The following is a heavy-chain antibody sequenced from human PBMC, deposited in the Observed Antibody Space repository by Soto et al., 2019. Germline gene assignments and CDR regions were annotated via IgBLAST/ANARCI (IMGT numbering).Heavy chain of an antibody. CDR1: GYSFTSYW. D-gene: IGHD2-15*01. CDR3: ASDHPDIGYGMDV. J-gene: IGHJ6*02. V-gene: IGHV5-10-1*01. CDR2: IDPSDSYT. Sequence: PGESLKSSCKRSGYSFTSYWISWVRQMPGKGLEWMGRIDPSDSYTNYSPSFQGHVTISADKSISTAYLQWSSLKASDTAMYYCASDHPDIGYGMDVWGQGTTVTVSS.